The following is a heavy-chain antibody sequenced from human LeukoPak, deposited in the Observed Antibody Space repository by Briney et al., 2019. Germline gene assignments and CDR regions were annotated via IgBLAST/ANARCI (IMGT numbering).Heavy chain of an antibody. J-gene: IGHJ6*02. CDR2: FDPEDGET. D-gene: IGHD4-11*01. Sequence: ASVEVSCKVSGYTLTGLSMHWVRQAPGKGLEWMGGFDPEDGETIYAQKFQGRVTMTEDTSTDTAYMELSSLRSEDTAVYYCATRTVTTSHYYYYYGMDVWGQGTTVTVSS. V-gene: IGHV1-24*01. CDR3: ATRTVTTSHYYYYYGMDV. CDR1: GYTLTGLS.